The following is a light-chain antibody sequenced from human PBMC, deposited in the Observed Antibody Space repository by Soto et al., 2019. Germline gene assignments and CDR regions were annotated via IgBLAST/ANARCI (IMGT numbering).Light chain of an antibody. V-gene: IGLV2-8*01. CDR1: SSYVGGYNY. CDR2: EVN. Sequence: QSVLTQPPSASGSPGQSVTISCTGTSSYVGGYNYVSWYQQNPGKVPKLMIYEVNKRPSGVPDRFSGSKSGNTASLTVSGLQAEDEADYYCTSYAGGNNVFGTGTKVTVL. J-gene: IGLJ1*01. CDR3: TSYAGGNNV.